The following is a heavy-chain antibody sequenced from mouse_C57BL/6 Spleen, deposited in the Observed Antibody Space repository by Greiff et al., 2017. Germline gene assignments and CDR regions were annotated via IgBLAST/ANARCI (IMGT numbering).Heavy chain of an antibody. CDR1: GYAFSSYW. V-gene: IGHV1-80*01. D-gene: IGHD2-4*01. Sequence: VQLQESGAELVKPGASVKISCKASGYAFSSYWMNWVKQRPGKGLEWIGQIYPGDGDTNYNGKFKGKATLTADKSSSTAYMQLSSLTSEDSAVXFCARGNDYDEAWFAYWGQGTLVTVAA. J-gene: IGHJ3*01. CDR3: ARGNDYDEAWFAY. CDR2: IYPGDGDT.